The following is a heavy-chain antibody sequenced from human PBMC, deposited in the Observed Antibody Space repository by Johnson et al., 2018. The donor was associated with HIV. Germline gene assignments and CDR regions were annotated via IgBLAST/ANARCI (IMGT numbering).Heavy chain of an antibody. CDR2: IRYDGRNK. Sequence: VQLVESGGGVVRPGGSLRLSCAASGFTFSSYGMHWVRQAPGKGMEWVAFIRYDGRNKYYADSVKGRFTIYRDNSKNTLYLKMNSLRAEETAVYYCARGKYYYDSSGYYGPKTNNGAFDSWCQGTMVTVSS. J-gene: IGHJ3*02. CDR1: GFTFSSYG. CDR3: ARGKYYYDSSGYYGPKTNNGAFDS. D-gene: IGHD3-22*01. V-gene: IGHV3-30*02.